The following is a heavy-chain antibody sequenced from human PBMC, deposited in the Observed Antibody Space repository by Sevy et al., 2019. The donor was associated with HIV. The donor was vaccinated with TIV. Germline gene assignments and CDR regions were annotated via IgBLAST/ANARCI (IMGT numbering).Heavy chain of an antibody. J-gene: IGHJ4*02. CDR1: GFTFSSYA. Sequence: GGSLRLSCAASGFTFSSYAMHWVRQAPGKGLEWVAVISYDGSNKYYADSVKGRFTISRDNSKNTLYLQMSSLRAEDTAVYYCARGGGDGYKDPPFDYWGQGTLVTVSS. D-gene: IGHD5-12*01. CDR2: ISYDGSNK. V-gene: IGHV3-30-3*01. CDR3: ARGGGDGYKDPPFDY.